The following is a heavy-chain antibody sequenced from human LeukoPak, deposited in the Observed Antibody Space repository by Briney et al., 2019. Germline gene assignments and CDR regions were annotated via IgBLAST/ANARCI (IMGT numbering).Heavy chain of an antibody. V-gene: IGHV4-4*07. CDR3: ARDPLSNNWNDEIPYYYYYGMDV. Sequence: PSETLSLTCTVSGGSISSYYWSWIRQPAGKGLEWIGRIYTSGSTNYNPSLKSRVTMSVDTSKNQFSLKLSSVTAADTAVYYCARDPLSNNWNDEIPYYYYYGMDVWGQGTTVTVSS. J-gene: IGHJ6*02. CDR2: IYTSGST. D-gene: IGHD1-20*01. CDR1: GGSISSYY.